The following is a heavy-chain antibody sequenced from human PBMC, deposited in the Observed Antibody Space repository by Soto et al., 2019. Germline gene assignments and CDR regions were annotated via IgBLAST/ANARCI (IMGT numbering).Heavy chain of an antibody. CDR3: AKDRSPMYSRSWYDY. CDR2: ISYDGSNK. J-gene: IGHJ4*02. CDR1: GFTFSSYG. V-gene: IGHV3-30*18. D-gene: IGHD6-13*01. Sequence: QVQLVESGGGVVQPGRSLRLSCAASGFTFSSYGMHWVRQAPGKGLEWVAVISYDGSNKYYADSVKGRFTISRDNSKNTLYLQMNSLRAEDTAVYYCAKDRSPMYSRSWYDYWGQGTLVTVSS.